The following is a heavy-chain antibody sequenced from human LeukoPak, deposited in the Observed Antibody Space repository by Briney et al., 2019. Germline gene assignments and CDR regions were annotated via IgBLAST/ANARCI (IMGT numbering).Heavy chain of an antibody. CDR2: IYYSGST. Sequence: SETLSLTCTVSGGSISSSSYYWGWIRQPPGKGLEWIGYIYYSGSTNYNPSLKSRVTISVDTSKNQFSLKLSSVTAADTAVYYCARGPWGYFDWLHRGYFDYWGQGTLVTVSS. V-gene: IGHV4-61*05. CDR3: ARGPWGYFDWLHRGYFDY. CDR1: GGSISSSSYY. D-gene: IGHD3-9*01. J-gene: IGHJ4*02.